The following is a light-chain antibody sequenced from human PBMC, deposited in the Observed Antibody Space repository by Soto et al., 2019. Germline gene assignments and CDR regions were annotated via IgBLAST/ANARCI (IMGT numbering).Light chain of an antibody. V-gene: IGKV1-9*01. CDR1: QTINNR. CDR2: AAS. Sequence: DIQMTQSPSSLSASVGDRVTISCRASQTINNRLAWYQQKPGKAPKLLIYAASTLQSGVPSRFSGSGSGTEFTLTISSLQPEDFATYYCQQLNSYPRTFGQGTKVDIK. J-gene: IGKJ1*01. CDR3: QQLNSYPRT.